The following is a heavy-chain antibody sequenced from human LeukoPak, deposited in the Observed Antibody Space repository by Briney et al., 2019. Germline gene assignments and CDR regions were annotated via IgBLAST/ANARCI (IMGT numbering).Heavy chain of an antibody. J-gene: IGHJ4*02. CDR3: ARSAGTVDY. V-gene: IGHV4-34*01. CDR1: GGSFSGYY. Sequence: SETLSLTCAVYGGSFSGYYWSWIRQPPGKGLEWIGEINHSGSTNYNPSLKSRVTISVDTSKNQFSLKLSSVTAADTAVYYCARSAGTVDYWGQGTLATVSS. D-gene: IGHD1-14*01. CDR2: INHSGST.